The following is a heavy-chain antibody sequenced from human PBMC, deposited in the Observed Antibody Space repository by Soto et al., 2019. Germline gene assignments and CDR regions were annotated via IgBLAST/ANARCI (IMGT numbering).Heavy chain of an antibody. CDR1: GFSLSTSGVG. V-gene: IGHV2-5*02. CDR2: IYWDDDK. D-gene: IGHD6-13*01. J-gene: IGHJ6*02. Sequence: QITLKESGPTLVKPTQTLTLTCTFSGFSLSTSGVGVGWIRQPPGKALEWLALIYWDDDKRYSPSLKSRLTITKDASKNQVVLTMTNMDPVDTATYYGARGYSFAGCYGMDVWGQGTTVTVSS. CDR3: ARGYSFAGCYGMDV.